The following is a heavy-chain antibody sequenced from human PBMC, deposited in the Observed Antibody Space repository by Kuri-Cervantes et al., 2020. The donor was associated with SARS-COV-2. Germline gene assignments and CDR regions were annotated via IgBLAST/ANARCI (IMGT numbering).Heavy chain of an antibody. CDR2: IYYSGST. Sequence: SQTLSLTCAASGFTFRSYEMNWVRQAPGRGLEWIGSIYYSGSTYYNPSLKSRVTISVDTSKNQFSLKLSSVTAADTAVYYCARGGVVVVPAAFYFDYWGQGTLVTVSS. CDR1: GFTFRSYE. CDR3: ARGGVVVVPAAFYFDY. V-gene: IGHV4-59*05. D-gene: IGHD2-2*01. J-gene: IGHJ4*02.